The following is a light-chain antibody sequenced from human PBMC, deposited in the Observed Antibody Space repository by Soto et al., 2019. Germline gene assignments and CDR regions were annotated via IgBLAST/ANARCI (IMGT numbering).Light chain of an antibody. J-gene: IGLJ2*01. CDR1: SSDVGGYNY. V-gene: IGLV2-14*01. CDR3: XSXXXXXXXX. CDR2: DVS. Sequence: QSVLTQPASVSGSPGQSITISCTGTSSDVGGYNYVSWYQQHPGKAPKLMIYDVSNRPSGVSNRFSGSKSGNTASLTISGXXXXXXAXYYCXSXXXXXXXXFGXGT.